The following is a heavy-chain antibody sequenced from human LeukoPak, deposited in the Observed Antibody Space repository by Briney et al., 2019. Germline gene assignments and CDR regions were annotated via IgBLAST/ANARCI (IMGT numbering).Heavy chain of an antibody. Sequence: PSETLSLTCSVSGGSISSYYWSWIRQPPGKGLDWIGYIYYSGSTSYNPSLKSRVTISVDTSKNQFSLKLSSVTAADTAVYYCARHVLGSYYDSSGFKGVRAFDIWGQGTMVTVSS. D-gene: IGHD3-22*01. CDR1: GGSISSYY. J-gene: IGHJ3*02. V-gene: IGHV4-59*08. CDR3: ARHVLGSYYDSSGFKGVRAFDI. CDR2: IYYSGST.